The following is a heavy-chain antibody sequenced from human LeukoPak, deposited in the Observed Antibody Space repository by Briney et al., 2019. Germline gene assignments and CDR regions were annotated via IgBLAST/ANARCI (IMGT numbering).Heavy chain of an antibody. CDR2: IYYSGST. J-gene: IGHJ4*02. V-gene: IGHV4-59*08. D-gene: IGHD3-10*01. CDR1: GGSISSYY. Sequence: PSETLSLTCTVSGGSISSYYWSWIRQPPGKGLEWIGYIYYSGSTNYNPSLKSRVTISVDTSKNQFSLKLSSVTAADTAVYNCARLYGSGSFQYFDYWGQGTLVTVSS. CDR3: ARLYGSGSFQYFDY.